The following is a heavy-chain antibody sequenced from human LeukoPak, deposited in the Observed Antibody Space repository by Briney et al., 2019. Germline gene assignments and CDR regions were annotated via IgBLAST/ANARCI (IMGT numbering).Heavy chain of an antibody. V-gene: IGHV1-2*02. Sequence: SVKVSCKASGYTFTGYYMHWVRQAPAQGLEWMGWINPNSGGTNYAQKFQGRVTMTRDMSTSTVYMELSSLRSEDTAVYYCARSDRDIVATNWGQGTLVTVSS. J-gene: IGHJ4*02. CDR1: GYTFTGYY. D-gene: IGHD5-12*01. CDR2: INPNSGGT. CDR3: ARSDRDIVATN.